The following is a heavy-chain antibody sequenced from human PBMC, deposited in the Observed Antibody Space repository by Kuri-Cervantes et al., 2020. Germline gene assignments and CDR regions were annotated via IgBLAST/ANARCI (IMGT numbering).Heavy chain of an antibody. J-gene: IGHJ3*02. V-gene: IGHV4-34*01. CDR1: GGSFSGYY. Sequence: GSLRLSCAVYGGSFSGYYWSWIRQPPGKGLEWIGEINHSGSTNYNPSLKSRITISVDTSNNQFSLKLTSVTAADTAVYYCAGGLVRGAFDIWGQGTMVTVSS. CDR3: AGGLVRGAFDI. D-gene: IGHD2-21*01. CDR2: INHSGST.